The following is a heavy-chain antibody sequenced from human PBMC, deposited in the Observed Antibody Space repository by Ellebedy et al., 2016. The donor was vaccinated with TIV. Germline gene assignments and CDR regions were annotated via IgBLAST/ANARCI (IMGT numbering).Heavy chain of an antibody. D-gene: IGHD3-22*01. CDR1: GISVSDNY. CDR3: ARGYNDYDSGPIDL. J-gene: IGHJ5*02. Sequence: GGSLRLSCTASGISVSDNYMSWVRQAPGKGLEWVSVIYSDESTYYADSVKGRFTFSRDSSKNTLYLQMNSLRVDDTAVYYCARGYNDYDSGPIDLWGQGTQVTVSS. V-gene: IGHV3-66*01. CDR2: IYSDEST.